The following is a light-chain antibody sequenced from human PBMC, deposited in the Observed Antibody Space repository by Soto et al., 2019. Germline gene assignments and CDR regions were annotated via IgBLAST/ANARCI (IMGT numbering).Light chain of an antibody. J-gene: IGLJ1*01. V-gene: IGLV2-14*01. Sequence: QSVLTQPASVSGSPGQSITISCSGTSSDVGGYNFVSWYQQHPGKAPKLMIYDVSNRPSGVSNRFSGSKSGKTASLTISGLQAEDEADYYCSSYTSSSTRVFGTGTKLTVL. CDR2: DVS. CDR3: SSYTSSSTRV. CDR1: SSDVGGYNF.